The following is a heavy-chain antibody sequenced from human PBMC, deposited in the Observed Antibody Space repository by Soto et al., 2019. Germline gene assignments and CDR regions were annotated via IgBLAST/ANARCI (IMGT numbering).Heavy chain of an antibody. CDR2: IFSSGST. CDR1: GGSIKTFY. J-gene: IGHJ4*02. CDR3: AREGSYSAYNFAHGIQLWSFDF. Sequence: SETLSLTCTVSGGSIKTFYWSWVRQPAGKGLEWIGRIFSSGSTSFNPSLESRVAMSVDTSKNHFSLNLSSVTAADMAVYYCAREGSYSAYNFAHGIQLWSFDFWGQGALVTVSS. V-gene: IGHV4-4*07. D-gene: IGHD5-12*01.